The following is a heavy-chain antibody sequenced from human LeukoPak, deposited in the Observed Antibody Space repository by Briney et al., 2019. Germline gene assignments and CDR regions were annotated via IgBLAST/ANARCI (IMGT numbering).Heavy chain of an antibody. V-gene: IGHV3-23*01. CDR1: GFTFGNYA. CDR3: ARGHGNSGGDY. D-gene: IGHD5-12*01. J-gene: IGHJ4*02. CDR2: IGDSGATT. Sequence: GGSLRLSCAASGFTFGNYAMNWVRQAPGKGLEWVSSIGDSGATTYYADSAKGRFTISRDNSKNTLYMQMNSLRAEDTAVYYCARGHGNSGGDYWGQGTLVAVSS.